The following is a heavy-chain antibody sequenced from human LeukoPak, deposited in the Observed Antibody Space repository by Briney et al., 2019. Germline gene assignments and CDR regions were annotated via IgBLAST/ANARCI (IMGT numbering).Heavy chain of an antibody. CDR3: AKGAPPKLYGDYEDAFDI. D-gene: IGHD4-17*01. CDR2: ISSSGGST. Sequence: PGGSLRLSCAASGFTFSSYAMSWVRQAPGKGLEWVSGISSSGGSTYYADSVKGRFTISRDNSKNTLYLQMNSLRAEDTAVYYCAKGAPPKLYGDYEDAFDIWGQGTMVTVSS. J-gene: IGHJ3*02. V-gene: IGHV3-23*01. CDR1: GFTFSSYA.